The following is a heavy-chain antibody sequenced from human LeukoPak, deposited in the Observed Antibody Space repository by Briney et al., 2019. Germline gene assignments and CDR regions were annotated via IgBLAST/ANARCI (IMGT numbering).Heavy chain of an antibody. V-gene: IGHV3-74*01. CDR1: GFTFSSYW. D-gene: IGHD2-2*01. Sequence: PGGSLRLSCAASGFTFSSYWMHWVRQAPGKGLVWVSRINSDGSSTSYADSVKGRFTISRDNAKNTLYLQMNSLRAEDTAVYYCARDEAGWYQQPKGGMDVWGQGTTVTVSS. CDR2: INSDGSST. CDR3: ARDEAGWYQQPKGGMDV. J-gene: IGHJ6*02.